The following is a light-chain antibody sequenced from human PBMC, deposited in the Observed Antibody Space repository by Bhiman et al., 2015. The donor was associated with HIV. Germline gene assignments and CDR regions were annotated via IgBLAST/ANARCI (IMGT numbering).Light chain of an antibody. CDR2: ETI. V-gene: IGLV1-40*01. J-gene: IGLJ3*02. Sequence: QSVLTQPPSVSGAPGQKITISCTGTGSDIGADFDVHWYQYLPGEVPRLLIYETINRPSGVPARFSGSKSGTSASLAITGLQAEDEADYYCQSYDSSLSGRVFGGGTKLTVL. CDR1: GSDIGADFD. CDR3: QSYDSSLSGRV.